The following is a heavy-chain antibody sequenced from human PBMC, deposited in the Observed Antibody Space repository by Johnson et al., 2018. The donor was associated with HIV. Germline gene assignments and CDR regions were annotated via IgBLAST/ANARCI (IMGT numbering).Heavy chain of an antibody. CDR1: GFTFSNYW. CDR3: ARVEQQLWLRGAFDI. Sequence: QVQLVESGGGVVQPGRSLRLSCAASGFTFSNYWMSWVRQAPGKGLEWVAVISSDGSNKYYADYVKGRFTIYRENSKNTLYLQMNSLRAEDTAVYYCARVEQQLWLRGAFDIWGQGTMVTVSS. J-gene: IGHJ3*02. D-gene: IGHD5-18*01. CDR2: ISSDGSNK. V-gene: IGHV3-30-3*01.